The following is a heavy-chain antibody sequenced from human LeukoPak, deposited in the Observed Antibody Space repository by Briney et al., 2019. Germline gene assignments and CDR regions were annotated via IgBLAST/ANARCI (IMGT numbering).Heavy chain of an antibody. D-gene: IGHD6-13*01. CDR3: ARGGAAAGTYYYYYYMDV. CDR2: INPNSGGT. Sequence: ASVKVSCKASGYTFTGYYMHWVRQAPGQGREWMGWINPNSGGTNYAQKFQGRVTMTRDTSISTAYMELSRLRSDDTAVYYCARGGAAAGTYYYYYYMDVWGKGTTVTVSS. J-gene: IGHJ6*03. V-gene: IGHV1-2*02. CDR1: GYTFTGYY.